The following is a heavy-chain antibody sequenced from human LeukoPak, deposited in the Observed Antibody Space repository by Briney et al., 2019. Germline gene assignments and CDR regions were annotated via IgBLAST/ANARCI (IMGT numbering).Heavy chain of an antibody. V-gene: IGHV1-24*01. CDR1: GYTLTELS. CDR3: ARAGIFGSGSPKYNWFDP. D-gene: IGHD3-10*01. CDR2: FDPEDGET. Sequence: ASVKVSCKVSGYTLTELSMHWVRQAPGKGLEWMGGFDPEDGETIYAQKFQGRVTMTEDTSTDTAYMELSSLRAEDTAVYYCARAGIFGSGSPKYNWFDPWGQGTLVTVSS. J-gene: IGHJ5*02.